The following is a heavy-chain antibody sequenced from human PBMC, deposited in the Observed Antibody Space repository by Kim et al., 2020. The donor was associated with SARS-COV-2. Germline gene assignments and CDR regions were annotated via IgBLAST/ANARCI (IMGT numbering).Heavy chain of an antibody. Sequence: SETLSLTCTFSVSSLLLSSFLFPLPPSCTFLSGLVRISSSGRTNYNPSLQSRVTMSVDMSKNQFSLKLSSVTAADTAVYYCASALGHWGQGTLVTVSS. J-gene: IGHJ4*02. V-gene: IGHV4-4*07. CDR1: VSSLLLSS. CDR3: ASALGH. CDR2: ISSSGRT. D-gene: IGHD3-16*02.